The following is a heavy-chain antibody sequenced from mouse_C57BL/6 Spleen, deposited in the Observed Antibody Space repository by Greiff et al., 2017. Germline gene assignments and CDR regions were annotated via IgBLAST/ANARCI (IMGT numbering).Heavy chain of an antibody. CDR1: GYAFSSSW. CDR3: ARKRIDYDYDVFDY. D-gene: IGHD2-4*01. Sequence: QVQLQQSGPELVKPGASVKISCKASGYAFSSSWMNWVKQRPGKGLEWIGRIYPGDGDTNYNGKFKGKATLTADKSSSTAYMQISSLTSEDSAVYFCARKRIDYDYDVFDYWGQGTTLTGSS. CDR2: IYPGDGDT. V-gene: IGHV1-82*01. J-gene: IGHJ2*01.